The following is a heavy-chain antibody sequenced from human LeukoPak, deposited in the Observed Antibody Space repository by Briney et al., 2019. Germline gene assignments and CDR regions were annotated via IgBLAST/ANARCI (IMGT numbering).Heavy chain of an antibody. CDR3: ARLGYCSSTSCYADWFDP. Sequence: SETLSLTCVVYGGSFSGYYWSWIRQPPGKGLEWIGYIYYSGSTNYNPSLKSRVTISVDTSKNQFSLKLSSVTAADTAVYYCARLGYCSSTSCYADWFDPWGQGTLVTVSS. CDR1: GGSFSGYY. D-gene: IGHD2-2*01. J-gene: IGHJ5*02. CDR2: IYYSGST. V-gene: IGHV4-59*08.